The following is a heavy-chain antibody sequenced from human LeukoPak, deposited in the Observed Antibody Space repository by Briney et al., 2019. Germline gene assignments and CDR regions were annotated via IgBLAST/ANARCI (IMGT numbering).Heavy chain of an antibody. D-gene: IGHD6-13*01. CDR2: IIPIFGTA. J-gene: IGHJ5*02. V-gene: IGHV1-69*13. CDR3: ARDVLGIAAAGTVNWFDP. CDR1: GGTFSSYA. Sequence: SVKVSCKASGGTFSSYAISWVRQAPGQGLEWMGGIIPIFGTANYAQKFQGRVTITADESTSTAYMELSSLRSEDTAVYYCARDVLGIAAAGTVNWFDPWGQGTLATVSS.